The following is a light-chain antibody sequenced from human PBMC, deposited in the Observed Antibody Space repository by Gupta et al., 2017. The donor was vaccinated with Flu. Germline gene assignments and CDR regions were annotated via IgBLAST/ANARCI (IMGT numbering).Light chain of an antibody. CDR2: GAS. V-gene: IGKV3-20*01. CDR1: QSVSSSY. J-gene: IGKJ1*01. CDR3: QQYGSSPWT. Sequence: GTLSLSPGERATISCRASQSVSSSYLAWYQQKPGQAPRLLIYGASSRATGIPDRFSGSGSGTDFTLTISRLEPEDFAVYYCQQYGSSPWTFGQGTXVEIK.